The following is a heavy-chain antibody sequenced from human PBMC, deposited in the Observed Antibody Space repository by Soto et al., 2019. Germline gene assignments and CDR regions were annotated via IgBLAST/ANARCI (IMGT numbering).Heavy chain of an antibody. D-gene: IGHD2-2*01. CDR1: GFTVSSNF. V-gene: IGHV3-53*01. J-gene: IGHJ6*02. CDR3: ARGGYCSSPSCYGRYGLDV. CDR2: IYSGGST. Sequence: GGSLRLSCAASGFTVSSNFMSWARQAPGKGLEWVSVIYSGGSTYYADSVKGRFTISRDNSKNTLYLQMNSLRAEDTAVYYCARGGYCSSPSCYGRYGLDVWGQGTTVTV.